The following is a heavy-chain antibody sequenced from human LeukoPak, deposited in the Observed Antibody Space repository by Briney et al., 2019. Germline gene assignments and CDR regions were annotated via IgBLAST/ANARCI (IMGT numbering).Heavy chain of an antibody. CDR1: GYTFTSYA. Sequence: ASVKVSCKASGYTFTSYAMHWVRQAPGQRLEWMGWSNAGNGNTKYSQGFQGRVTITRDTSASTAYMELSSLRSEDMAVYYCARDGGESAVAGTHYYYGMDVWGQGTTVTVSS. D-gene: IGHD6-19*01. CDR2: SNAGNGNT. CDR3: ARDGGESAVAGTHYYYGMDV. J-gene: IGHJ6*02. V-gene: IGHV1-3*02.